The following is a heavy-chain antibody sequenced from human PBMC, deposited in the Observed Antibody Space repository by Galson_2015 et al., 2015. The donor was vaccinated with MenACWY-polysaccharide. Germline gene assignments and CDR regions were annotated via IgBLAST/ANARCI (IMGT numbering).Heavy chain of an antibody. D-gene: IGHD2/OR15-2a*01. CDR2: IRKKVNSYTT. V-gene: IGHV3-72*01. J-gene: IGHJ4*02. CDR3: VRAAQEFYFDY. Sequence: SLRLSCAASGFIFSDHYMDWVRQAPGKGLEWVGRIRKKVNSYTTEYAASVKGRFTISRDDSKNSLYLQMSSLKTDDTAVYYCVRAAQEFYFDYWGQGSLVTVSS. CDR1: GFIFSDHY.